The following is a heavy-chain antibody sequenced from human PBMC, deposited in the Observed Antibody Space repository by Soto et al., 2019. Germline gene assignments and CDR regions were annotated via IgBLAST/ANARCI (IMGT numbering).Heavy chain of an antibody. CDR3: ARLVYDTRLNYMYFDF. J-gene: IGHJ4*02. V-gene: IGHV4-4*02. CDR2: IFHDGTA. CDR1: GVSLTSGNW. Sequence: SETLSLTCSVSGVSLTSGNWWTWVRQSPQRGLEYIGEIFHDGTANYYPSFERRVAMSVDTSRNQFSLKLTSVTAADTAVYFCARLVYDTRLNYMYFDFWGPGTLVTVS. D-gene: IGHD3-10*01.